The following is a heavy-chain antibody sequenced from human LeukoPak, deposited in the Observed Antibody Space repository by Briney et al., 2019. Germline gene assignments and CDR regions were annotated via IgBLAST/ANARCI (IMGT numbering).Heavy chain of an antibody. J-gene: IGHJ5*02. Sequence: GASVKVPYKASGYTFTRYDIHWVRQATGQGLEWMGWMNPNSGNTGYAQKFQRRVTMTRNTSISTAYMELSSLRAEDTAVYYCARGLGLGNWEAAWFDHWGQGTLVTVSS. CDR3: ARGLGLGNWEAAWFDH. CDR2: MNPNSGNT. CDR1: GYTFTRYD. V-gene: IGHV1-8*01. D-gene: IGHD7-27*01.